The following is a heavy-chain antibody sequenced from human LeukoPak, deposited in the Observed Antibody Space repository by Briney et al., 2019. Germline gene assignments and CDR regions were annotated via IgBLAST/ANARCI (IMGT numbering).Heavy chain of an antibody. J-gene: IGHJ4*02. D-gene: IGHD2-21*02. Sequence: ASVKVSCKASGYSFTSNYIHWVRQAPGQGLEWMGMIYPRDGSTSYAQKFQGRVTVTRDTSTSTVHMELSGLRSEDTAVYYCARGGSVTVDYWGQGTLVTVSS. CDR1: GYSFTSNY. CDR3: ARGGSVTVDY. CDR2: IYPRDGST. V-gene: IGHV1-46*01.